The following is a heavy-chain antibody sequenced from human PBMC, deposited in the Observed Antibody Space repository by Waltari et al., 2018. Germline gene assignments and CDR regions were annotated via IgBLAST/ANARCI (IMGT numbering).Heavy chain of an antibody. CDR1: GGSFSGYY. J-gene: IGHJ4*02. V-gene: IGHV4-34*01. Sequence: QVQLQQWGAGLLKPSETLSLTCAVYGGSFSGYYWSWIRQPPGKGLEWIGEINHSGSTNYNPSLKSRVTISVDTSKNQFSLKRSSVTAADTAVYYCARGRYRATTRFDYWGQGTLVTVSS. CDR3: ARGRYRATTRFDY. D-gene: IGHD5-12*01. CDR2: INHSGST.